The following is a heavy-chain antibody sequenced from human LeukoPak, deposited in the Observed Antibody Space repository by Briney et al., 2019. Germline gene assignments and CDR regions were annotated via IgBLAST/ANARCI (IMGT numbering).Heavy chain of an antibody. CDR1: GGSLSSHF. V-gene: IGHV4-59*11. D-gene: IGHD2-2*01. CDR2: IYYTGTT. Sequence: SETLSLTCTVSGGSLSSHFWSWIRQPPGKGLELIGHIYYTGTTYYNPSLNSRVAISLDTSRNQFSLRLTSVTAADTAVYYCARFSSDCSTASCYLTYWGQGTLVTVSS. CDR3: ARFSSDCSTASCYLTY. J-gene: IGHJ4*02.